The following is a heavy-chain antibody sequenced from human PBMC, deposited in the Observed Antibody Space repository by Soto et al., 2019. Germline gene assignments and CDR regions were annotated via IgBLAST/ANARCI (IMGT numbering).Heavy chain of an antibody. CDR3: AFGYCTNGVCYTRPAGFDY. Sequence: SGPTLVNPTQTLTLTCTFSGFSLSTSGVGVGWIRQPPGKALEWLALIYWDDDKRYSPSLKSRLTITKDTSKNQVVLTMTNMDPVDTATYYCAFGYCTNGVCYTRPAGFDYWGQGTLVTVSS. CDR1: GFSLSTSGVG. CDR2: IYWDDDK. D-gene: IGHD2-8*01. J-gene: IGHJ4*02. V-gene: IGHV2-5*02.